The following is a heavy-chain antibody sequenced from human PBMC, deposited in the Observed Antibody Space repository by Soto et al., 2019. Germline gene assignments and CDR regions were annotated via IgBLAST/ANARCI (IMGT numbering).Heavy chain of an antibody. V-gene: IGHV3-33*01. CDR1: GFTFSSYG. CDR3: ARDWDTGSPSPEDV. Sequence: QVQLVESGGGVVQPGRSLRLSCAASGFTFSSYGMHWVRQAPGKGLEWVAVIWYDGSNKYYADSVKGRFTISRDNSKNTLYLQMNSLRAEATAVYYCARDWDTGSPSPEDVWGQGTTVTVSS. CDR2: IWYDGSNK. J-gene: IGHJ6*02. D-gene: IGHD5-18*01.